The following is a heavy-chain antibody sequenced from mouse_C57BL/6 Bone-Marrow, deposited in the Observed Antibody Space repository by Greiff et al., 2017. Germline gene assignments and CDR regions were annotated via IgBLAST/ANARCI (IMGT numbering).Heavy chain of an antibody. CDR2: IYPTSGRT. CDR3: ARSGPLGRSFDD. CDR1: GYTFTSYW. V-gene: IGHV1-55*01. Sequence: QVHVKQPGAELVKPGASVKMSCKASGYTFTSYWITWVKQRPGQGLEWIGDIYPTSGRTNYNEKFKSKAILTVDTSSNPAYMQLSSLTSEDSAVLYCARSGPLGRSFDDWGQGTTLTVSS. D-gene: IGHD4-1*01. J-gene: IGHJ2*01.